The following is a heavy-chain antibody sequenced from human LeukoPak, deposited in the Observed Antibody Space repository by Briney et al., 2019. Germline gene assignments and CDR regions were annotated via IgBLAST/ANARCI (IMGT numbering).Heavy chain of an antibody. Sequence: GGSLRLSCAASGFTFDDYAMHCVRQAPGKGLEWVSGISWNSGSIGYADSVKGRFTISRDNAKNSLYLQMNSLRAEDTALYYCAKDNYYDSSGYYTYWGQGTLVTVSS. CDR2: ISWNSGSI. D-gene: IGHD3-22*01. J-gene: IGHJ4*02. V-gene: IGHV3-9*01. CDR1: GFTFDDYA. CDR3: AKDNYYDSSGYYTY.